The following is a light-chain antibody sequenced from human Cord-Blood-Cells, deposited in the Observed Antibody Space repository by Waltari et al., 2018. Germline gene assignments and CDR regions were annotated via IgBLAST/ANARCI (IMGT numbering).Light chain of an antibody. CDR1: QSVSSRY. CDR3: QQYGSSPPYT. J-gene: IGKJ2*01. V-gene: IGKV3-20*01. Sequence: EIVLTQSPGTLSLSPGERATLSCRASQSVSSRYLAWYQQKPGQAPRLLNDGASSRATGIPDRFSGSGSGTDFTLTISRLEPEDFAVYYCQQYGSSPPYTVGQGTKLEIK. CDR2: GAS.